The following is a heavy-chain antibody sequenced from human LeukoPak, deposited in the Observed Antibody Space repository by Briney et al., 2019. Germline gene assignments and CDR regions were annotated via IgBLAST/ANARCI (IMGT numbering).Heavy chain of an antibody. V-gene: IGHV1-69*06. CDR2: IIPIFGTA. Sequence: ASVKVSCKASGGTFSSYAISWVRQAPGQGLEWMGGIIPIFGTANYAQKFQGRVTITADKSTSTAYMELSSLRSEDTAVYYCARDHVITSGGVIVWYYFDYWGQGTLVTVSS. J-gene: IGHJ4*02. CDR3: ARDHVITSGGVIVWYYFDY. D-gene: IGHD3-16*02. CDR1: GGTFSSYA.